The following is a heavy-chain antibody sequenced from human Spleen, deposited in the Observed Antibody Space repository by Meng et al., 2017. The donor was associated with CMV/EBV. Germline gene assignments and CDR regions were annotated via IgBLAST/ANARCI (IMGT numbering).Heavy chain of an antibody. D-gene: IGHD6-19*01. CDR3: ARRVAVAGTFSY. CDR2: INHSGST. CDR1: GGSFSSYY. Sequence: LACPVYGGSFSSYYWSWIRQPPGKGLEWIGEINHSGSTNYNPSLKSRVTISVDTSKNQFSLKLSSVTAADTAVYYCARRVAVAGTFSYWGQGTLVTVSS. V-gene: IGHV4-34*01. J-gene: IGHJ4*02.